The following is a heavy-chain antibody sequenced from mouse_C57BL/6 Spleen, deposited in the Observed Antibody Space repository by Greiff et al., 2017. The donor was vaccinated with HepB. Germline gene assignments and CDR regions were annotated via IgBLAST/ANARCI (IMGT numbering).Heavy chain of an antibody. D-gene: IGHD3-2*02. Sequence: VQLQQPGAELVKPGASVKMSCKASGYTFTSYWITWVKQRPGQGLEWIGDIYPGSGSTNYNEKFKSKATLTVDTSSSTAYMQRSSLTSEDSAVYYCAREGDSSGYGYWGQGTTLTVSS. CDR2: IYPGSGST. CDR1: GYTFTSYW. J-gene: IGHJ2*01. V-gene: IGHV1-55*01. CDR3: AREGDSSGYGY.